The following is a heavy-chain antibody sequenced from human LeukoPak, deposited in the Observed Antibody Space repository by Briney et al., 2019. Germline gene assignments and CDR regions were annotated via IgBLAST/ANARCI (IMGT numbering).Heavy chain of an antibody. Sequence: GGSLRLSCAASGLTFSDYNMNWVRQAPGKGLVWVSRINRDGRSITYAGSVKGRFTISRDNAKNTLYLQMNSLRAEDTAVYYCARSRWLFRYGSGSYYGGEFDYWGQGTLVTVSS. CDR3: ARSRWLFRYGSGSYYGGEFDY. CDR2: INRDGRSI. V-gene: IGHV3-74*03. J-gene: IGHJ4*02. CDR1: GLTFSDYN. D-gene: IGHD3-10*01.